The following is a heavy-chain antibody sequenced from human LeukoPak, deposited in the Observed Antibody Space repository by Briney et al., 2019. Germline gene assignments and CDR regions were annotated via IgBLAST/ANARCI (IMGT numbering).Heavy chain of an antibody. CDR3: ATPGGDYEGME. V-gene: IGHV3-48*01. D-gene: IGHD3-16*01. J-gene: IGHJ4*02. Sequence: GGSLRLSCAASEFTFSSYSMNWVRQAPGKGLEWVSYITNSGNSKSYADSVKGRFTISRDNSKNTLYLQMNSLRAEDTAVYYCATPGGDYEGMEWGQGTLVTVSS. CDR2: ITNSGNSK. CDR1: EFTFSSYS.